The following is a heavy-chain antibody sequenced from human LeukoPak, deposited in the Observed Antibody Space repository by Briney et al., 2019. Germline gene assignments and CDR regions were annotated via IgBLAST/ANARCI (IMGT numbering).Heavy chain of an antibody. CDR3: ARGPPLGYCSSTSCFDP. Sequence: SVKVSCKASGGTFSSYAISWVRQAPGQGLEWMGGIIPIFGTANYAQKFQGRVTITADESTSTAYMELSSLRSEDTAVYYCARGPPLGYCSSTSCFDPWGQGTLVTVSS. J-gene: IGHJ5*02. CDR2: IIPIFGTA. CDR1: GGTFSSYA. D-gene: IGHD2-2*01. V-gene: IGHV1-69*13.